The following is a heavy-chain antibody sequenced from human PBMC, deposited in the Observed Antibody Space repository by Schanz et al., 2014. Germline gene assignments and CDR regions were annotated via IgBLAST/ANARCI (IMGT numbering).Heavy chain of an antibody. V-gene: IGHV3-74*01. J-gene: IGHJ4*02. CDR3: TRDTDYHFDY. Sequence: EVQLVESGGGLVKPGGSLRLSCAASGFTFSSSWMHWVRQAPGKGLVWVSRTSHDGSFTTFADSVKGRFTISRDNARNTLYLQMNSLRAEDTAVYYCTRDTDYHFDYWGQATLVTVSS. CDR2: TSHDGSFT. D-gene: IGHD4-17*01. CDR1: GFTFSSSW.